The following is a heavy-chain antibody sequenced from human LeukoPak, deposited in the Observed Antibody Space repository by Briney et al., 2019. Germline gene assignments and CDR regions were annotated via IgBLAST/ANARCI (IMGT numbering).Heavy chain of an antibody. CDR2: INPNSGGT. D-gene: IGHD3-22*01. J-gene: IGHJ4*02. V-gene: IGHV1-2*02. CDR3: ARGYYDSRPSNDY. Sequence: GASVKVSCKASGYTFTGYYMHWVRQAPGHGLEWMGWINPNSGGTNYAQKFQGRVTMTRDTSISTAYMELGRLRSDDTAVYYCARGYYDSRPSNDYWGQGTLVTVSS. CDR1: GYTFTGYY.